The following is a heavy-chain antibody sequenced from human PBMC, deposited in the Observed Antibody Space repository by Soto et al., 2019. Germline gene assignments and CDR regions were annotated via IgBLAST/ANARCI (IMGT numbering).Heavy chain of an antibody. CDR1: GGTFSNYA. V-gene: IGHV1-69*12. D-gene: IGHD1-1*01. CDR3: SQLSPSATAVPY. Sequence: QVQLVQSGAEVQKPGCSVKVSCKASGGTFSNYAINWVRQAPGQGLEWMGGIIPMFGTAKYAQKFQGRATPHEDESASTAYVALRSLKIEATTVYCGSQLSPSATAVPYCGQGTQVTVSS. J-gene: IGHJ4*02. CDR2: IIPMFGTA.